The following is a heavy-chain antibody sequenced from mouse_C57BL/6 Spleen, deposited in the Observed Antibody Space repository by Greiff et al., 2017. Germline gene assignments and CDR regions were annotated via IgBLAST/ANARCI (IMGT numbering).Heavy chain of an antibody. J-gene: IGHJ3*01. CDR2: ISDGGSYT. D-gene: IGHD2-1*01. CDR3: VIYYGSPFAY. Sequence: EVKLVESGGGLVKPGGSLKLSCAASGFTFSSYAMSWVRQTPEKRLEWVATISDGGSYTYYPDNVKGRFTISRDNAKNNLYLQMSHLKSEDTAMYYCVIYYGSPFAYWGQGTLVTVSA. CDR1: GFTFSSYA. V-gene: IGHV5-4*03.